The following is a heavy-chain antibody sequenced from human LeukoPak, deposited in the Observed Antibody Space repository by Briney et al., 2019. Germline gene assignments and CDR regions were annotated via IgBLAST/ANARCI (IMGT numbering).Heavy chain of an antibody. J-gene: IGHJ4*02. CDR2: INSDGINT. Sequence: GGSLRLSCAASGFTFSNYWMHWVRQAPGKGLVWVSRINSDGINTSYADSVKGRFTISRDNAKNTLNLQMNSLRAEDTAVYYCARDVYYGSGSPRPDYWGQGTLVTVSS. V-gene: IGHV3-74*01. CDR3: ARDVYYGSGSPRPDY. CDR1: GFTFSNYW. D-gene: IGHD3-10*01.